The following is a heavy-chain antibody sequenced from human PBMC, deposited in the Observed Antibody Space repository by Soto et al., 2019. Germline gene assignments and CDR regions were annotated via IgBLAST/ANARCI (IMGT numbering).Heavy chain of an antibody. V-gene: IGHV4-31*03. D-gene: IGHD5-12*01. CDR3: ARSEMATTGPYFDY. CDR2: IYYSGST. J-gene: IGHJ4*02. CDR1: GGSINSGGYY. Sequence: PSETLSLTCTVSGGSINSGGYYWSWIRQHPGKGLEWTGYIYYSGSTYYNPSLKSRVTISVDTSKNQYSLKLSSVTAADTAVYYCARSEMATTGPYFDYWGQGTLVTVSS.